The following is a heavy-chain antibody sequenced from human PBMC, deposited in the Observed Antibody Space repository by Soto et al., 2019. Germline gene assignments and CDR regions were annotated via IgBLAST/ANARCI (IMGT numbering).Heavy chain of an antibody. Sequence: QVQLVESGGGVVQPGRSLRLSCAASGFTFSSYGMHWVRQAPGKGLEWVAVISYDGSNKYYADSVKGRFTISRDNSKNTLYQQMNSLRAEDTAVYYCAKGRDYYYYGMDVWGQGTTVTVSS. CDR2: ISYDGSNK. CDR3: AKGRDYYYYGMDV. V-gene: IGHV3-30*18. J-gene: IGHJ6*02. CDR1: GFTFSSYG.